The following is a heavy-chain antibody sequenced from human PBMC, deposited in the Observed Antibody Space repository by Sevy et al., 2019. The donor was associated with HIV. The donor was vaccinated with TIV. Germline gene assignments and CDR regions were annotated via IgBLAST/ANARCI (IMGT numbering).Heavy chain of an antibody. CDR2: ISPISGDT. CDR3: ATNTVVVPAAMGLAERFRH. CDR1: GYSFTGYY. V-gene: IGHV1-2*02. D-gene: IGHD2-2*01. J-gene: IGHJ1*01. Sequence: ASVKVSCKASGYSFTGYYMHWVRQAPGQGLEWRGWISPISGDTNYAQNYQGRVTMTRDTSINTAYMELSRLRSDDTAVYYCATNTVVVPAAMGLAERFRHWRQGTLVTVSS.